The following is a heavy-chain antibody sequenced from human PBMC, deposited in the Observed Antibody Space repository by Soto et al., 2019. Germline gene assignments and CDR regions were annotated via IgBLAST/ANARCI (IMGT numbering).Heavy chain of an antibody. CDR3: AKDVYCSSTSCSPAHRYYYYMDV. CDR1: GFTFSRYA. Sequence: GSLRLSCAASGFTFSRYAMSWVRQAPGKGLEWVSAISGSGGSTYYADSVKGRFTISRDNSKNTLYLQMNSLRAEDTAVYYCAKDVYCSSTSCSPAHRYYYYMDVWGKGTTVTVSS. D-gene: IGHD2-2*01. V-gene: IGHV3-23*01. CDR2: ISGSGGST. J-gene: IGHJ6*03.